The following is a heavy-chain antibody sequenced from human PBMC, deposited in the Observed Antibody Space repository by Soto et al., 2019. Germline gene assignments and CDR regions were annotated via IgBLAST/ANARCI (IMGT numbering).Heavy chain of an antibody. CDR1: GFSVNYNS. V-gene: IGHV3-53*01. CDR3: ARTRLYDASGYYYYYYGMDV. Sequence: GGSLRLSCAASGFSVNYNSMTWVRQSPGKGLEWVSVVYGDGRLYYADSVKGRFTTSRDNSENTVFLQMSSLRVEDTALYYCARTRLYDASGYYYYYYGMDVWGQGTRVTV. D-gene: IGHD3-22*01. J-gene: IGHJ6*02. CDR2: VYGDGRL.